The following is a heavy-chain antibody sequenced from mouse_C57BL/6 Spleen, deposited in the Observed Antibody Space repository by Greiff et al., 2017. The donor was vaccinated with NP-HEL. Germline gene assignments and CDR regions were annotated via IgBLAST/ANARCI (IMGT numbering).Heavy chain of an antibody. J-gene: IGHJ4*01. Sequence: QVQLQQPGAELVKPGASVKLSCKASGYTFTSYWMHWVKQRPGQGLEWIGMIHPNSGSTNYNEKFKSKATLTVDKSSSTAYMQLSSLTSEDSAVYYCARGDYDVEGDAMDYWGQGTSVTVSS. CDR3: ARGDYDVEGDAMDY. D-gene: IGHD2-4*01. V-gene: IGHV1-64*01. CDR2: IHPNSGST. CDR1: GYTFTSYW.